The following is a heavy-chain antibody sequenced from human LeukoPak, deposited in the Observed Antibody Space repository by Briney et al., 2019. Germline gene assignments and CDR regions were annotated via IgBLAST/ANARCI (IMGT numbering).Heavy chain of an antibody. Sequence: GGFLRLSCAAFGFTFSSYGMHWFRKAPGKGLKWVAVISYEGSNKYYADSVKGRFTISRDNSKNPLYLQMTSLRAEDTAVYYCAKVVCSGGSCYYYYYMDVWGKGTTVTAS. V-gene: IGHV3-30*18. CDR2: ISYEGSNK. CDR1: GFTFSSYG. D-gene: IGHD2-15*01. CDR3: AKVVCSGGSCYYYYYMDV. J-gene: IGHJ6*03.